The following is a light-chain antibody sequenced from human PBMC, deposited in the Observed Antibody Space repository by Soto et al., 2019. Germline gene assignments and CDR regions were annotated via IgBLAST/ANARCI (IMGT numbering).Light chain of an antibody. CDR1: QSISRW. V-gene: IGKV1-5*01. CDR3: QPYNSYWT. CDR2: DAS. Sequence: DIRTNLSPSTLSASVGDRVPITCRASQSISRWLAWYQQKPGKAPKLLIYDASTLESGVPSRFSGRGSGTEFTLTISSLQPDDFATYYCQPYNSYWTFGQGTNVDI. J-gene: IGKJ1*01.